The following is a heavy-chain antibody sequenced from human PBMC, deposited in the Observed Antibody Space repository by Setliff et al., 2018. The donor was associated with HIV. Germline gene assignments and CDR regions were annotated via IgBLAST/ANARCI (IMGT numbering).Heavy chain of an antibody. CDR3: ASGRPGATNLDY. CDR2: IYYSGST. Sequence: SETLSLTCNVSGVSVSSVGYYWTWIRQRPGKGLEWVGYIYYSGSTKYNPSLKSRLSISIDTSKNQFSLKLNSVTAADTSVYYCASGRPGATNLDYWGQGTLVTVSS. D-gene: IGHD1-26*01. V-gene: IGHV4-31*03. CDR1: GVSVSSVGYY. J-gene: IGHJ4*02.